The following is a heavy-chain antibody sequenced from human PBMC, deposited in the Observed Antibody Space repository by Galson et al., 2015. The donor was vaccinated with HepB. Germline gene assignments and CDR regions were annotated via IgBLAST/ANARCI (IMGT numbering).Heavy chain of an antibody. CDR2: ISGSGGST. V-gene: IGHV3-23*01. CDR3: ANFAPWEYCSSTSCYISY. J-gene: IGHJ4*01. Sequence: SLRLSCAASGFTFSSYAMSWVRQAPGKGLGWVSAISGSGGSTYYAGSVKGRFTISRDNSKNRLDLKMNSMRAEDTAVYYCANFAPWEYCSSTSCYISYWGHGTLVTVSS. D-gene: IGHD2-2*02. CDR1: GFTFSSYA.